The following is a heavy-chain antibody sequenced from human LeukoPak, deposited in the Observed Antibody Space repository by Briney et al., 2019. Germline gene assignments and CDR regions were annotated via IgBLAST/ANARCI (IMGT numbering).Heavy chain of an antibody. Sequence: GGPLRLSCTTSGFTFGDYAMSWVRQAPGKGLEWVTFIRSTAYGGTTKYAASVKGRFTISRDNAKNSLNLQMNSLRVEDTAVYYCARDRDWNSGFDYWGQGTLVTVSS. CDR3: ARDRDWNSGFDY. CDR2: IRSTAYGGTT. CDR1: GFTFGDYA. D-gene: IGHD1-7*01. J-gene: IGHJ4*02. V-gene: IGHV3-49*04.